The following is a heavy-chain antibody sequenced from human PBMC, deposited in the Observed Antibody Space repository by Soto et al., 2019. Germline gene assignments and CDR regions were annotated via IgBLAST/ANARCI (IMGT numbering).Heavy chain of an antibody. V-gene: IGHV3-33*01. CDR2: IWYDGSNK. Sequence: QVQLVESGGGVVQPGRSLRLSCAASGFTFSSYGMHWVRQAPGKGLEWVAVIWYDGSNKYYADSVKGRFTISRDNSKXXXXXXXXXXXXXXXXXXXXXXXXXXXXXXXXXXXXXXYCGQGTLVTVSS. CDR1: GFTFSSYG. CDR3: XXXXXXXXXXXXXXXXXXY. J-gene: IGHJ4*02.